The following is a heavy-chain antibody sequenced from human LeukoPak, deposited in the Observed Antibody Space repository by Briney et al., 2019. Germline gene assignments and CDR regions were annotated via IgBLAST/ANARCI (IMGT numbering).Heavy chain of an antibody. CDR2: FHRGRI. CDR3: ARAPSSYESGNGYPNLGWLDP. CDR1: GYPIGLDYY. V-gene: IGHV4-38-2*02. D-gene: IGHD5-24*01. J-gene: IGHJ5*02. Sequence: SETLSLTCKVSGYPIGLDYYWVWIRQAPGRGLQWIGGFHRGRIQYNSALKRRVTISIDSSKNQFSLRMWPVTAADTAFYYCARAPSSYESGNGYPNLGWLDPWRQGALVTDSS.